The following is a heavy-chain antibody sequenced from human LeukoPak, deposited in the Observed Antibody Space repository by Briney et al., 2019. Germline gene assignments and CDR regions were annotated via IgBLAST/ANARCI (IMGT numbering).Heavy chain of an antibody. V-gene: IGHV4-34*01. CDR1: GGSFSGYY. J-gene: IGHJ5*02. Sequence: SETLSLTCAVYGGSFSGYYWSWIRQPPGKGLEWIGEVNHRGSTNYNPSLKSRVTISVDTSKNQFSLRLISVTAADTAFYYCARHGRQDYSGSGTYYAWFDPWGQGTLVTVYS. D-gene: IGHD3-10*01. CDR2: VNHRGST. CDR3: ARHGRQDYSGSGTYYAWFDP.